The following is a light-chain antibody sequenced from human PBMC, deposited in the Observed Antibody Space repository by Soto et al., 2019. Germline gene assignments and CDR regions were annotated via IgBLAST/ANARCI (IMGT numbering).Light chain of an antibody. CDR2: DAS. CDR3: QQYYDWPIT. V-gene: IGKV3-15*01. J-gene: IGKJ5*01. Sequence: EIVFTPSPGTLSFSPGERATPSCRASQIIMRKYLAWYQQRFGQAPRLLIYDASTRATGIPAGFSGSGSGTEFTLTISSLQSEDFAVYYCQQYYDWPITFGQGTRLEI. CDR1: QIIMRKY.